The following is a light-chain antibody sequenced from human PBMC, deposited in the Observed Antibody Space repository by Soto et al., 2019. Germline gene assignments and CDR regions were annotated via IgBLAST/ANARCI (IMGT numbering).Light chain of an antibody. CDR2: KAS. J-gene: IGKJ1*01. Sequence: DIQLTQSHSTLSGSVGESVTLTCRASQTISSWLAWYQQKPGKAPKLLIYKASTLKSRVPSRFSGSGSGTEFTLTISSLQPDDFATYYCQHYNSYSEAFGQGTK. CDR1: QTISSW. CDR3: QHYNSYSEA. V-gene: IGKV1-5*03.